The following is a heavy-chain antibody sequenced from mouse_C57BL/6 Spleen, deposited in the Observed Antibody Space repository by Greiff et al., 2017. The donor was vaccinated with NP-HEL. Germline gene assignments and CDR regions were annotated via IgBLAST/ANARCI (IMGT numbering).Heavy chain of an antibody. CDR2: TSGGGGNT. J-gene: IGHJ1*03. D-gene: IGHD1-1*02. Sequence: EVKLVESGGGLVKPGGSLKLSCAASGFTFSSYTMPWVRQTPEKRLEWVATTSGGGGNTYYPESVKGRFTISRDNAMNTLYLQMCSLRSEDTALYYCAREGGYYGYFDVWGKGTTVTVSS. V-gene: IGHV5-9*01. CDR1: GFTFSSYT. CDR3: AREGGYYGYFDV.